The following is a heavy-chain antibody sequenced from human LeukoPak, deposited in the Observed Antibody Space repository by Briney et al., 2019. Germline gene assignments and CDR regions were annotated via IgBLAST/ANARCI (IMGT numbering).Heavy chain of an antibody. CDR1: GYTFTGYY. J-gene: IGHJ6*03. Sequence: ASVKVSCKASGYTFTGYYMHWVRQAPGQGLEWMGWINPNSGGTNYAQKFQGRVTMTRDTSISTAYMELSRLRSDDTAVYYCARDGFLRDSGTIYYYYYMDVWGKGTTVTVSS. D-gene: IGHD3-10*01. V-gene: IGHV1-2*02. CDR2: INPNSGGT. CDR3: ARDGFLRDSGTIYYYYYMDV.